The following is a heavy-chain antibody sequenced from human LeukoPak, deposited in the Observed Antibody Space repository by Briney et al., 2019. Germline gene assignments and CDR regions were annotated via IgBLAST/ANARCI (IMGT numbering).Heavy chain of an antibody. D-gene: IGHD3-10*01. Sequence: GGSLRLSCAASGFTFSSYAMSWVRQAPGKGLEWVSGISGSGGSTYYADSVKGRFTISRDNSKNTLYLQMNSLRAEDTAVYYCAKDAQYYYGSGTYFDYWGQGTLVTVSS. CDR1: GFTFSSYA. CDR2: ISGSGGST. J-gene: IGHJ4*02. V-gene: IGHV3-23*01. CDR3: AKDAQYYYGSGTYFDY.